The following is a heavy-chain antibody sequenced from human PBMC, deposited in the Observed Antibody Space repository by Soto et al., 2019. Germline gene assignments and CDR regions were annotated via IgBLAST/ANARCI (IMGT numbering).Heavy chain of an antibody. CDR1: GFTFSNYG. CDR3: ARASYGAPVNWFDP. Sequence: GGSLRLSCAASGFTFSNYGMHWVRQAPGKGLEWVAVIWYDGSNKYYADSVKGRFTISRDNSKNTLYLQMNSLRAEDTAVYCCARASYGAPVNWFDPWGQGTLVTVSS. D-gene: IGHD4-17*01. CDR2: IWYDGSNK. J-gene: IGHJ5*02. V-gene: IGHV3-33*01.